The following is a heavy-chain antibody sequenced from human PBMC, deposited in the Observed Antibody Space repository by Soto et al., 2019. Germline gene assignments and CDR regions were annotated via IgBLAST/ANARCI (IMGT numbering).Heavy chain of an antibody. D-gene: IGHD3-10*01. Sequence: KPSETLSLTCTVSGGSISTYYWSWIRQPPGGTLEWIGYIYASGATTYNPSLESRVTMSVGMPNNEFSLELTSLTAADTAVYYCARSHSFDGSIYHYYFDFWGQGTLVTVSS. V-gene: IGHV4-59*01. J-gene: IGHJ4*02. CDR3: ARSHSFDGSIYHYYFDF. CDR2: IYASGAT. CDR1: GGSISTYY.